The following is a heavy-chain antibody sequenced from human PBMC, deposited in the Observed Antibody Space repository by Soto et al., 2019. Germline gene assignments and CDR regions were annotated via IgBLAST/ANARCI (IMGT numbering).Heavy chain of an antibody. Sequence: QVQLVQSGAEVKKPGSSVKVSCKASGGTFSNYPISWVRQAPGQGLEWMGGISPIFGTVNYAQKFQGRVTITAAQSTSTAYMELSSLRSEDTAVYYCARGNHRWLQLWYFDLWGRGTLVTVSS. J-gene: IGHJ2*01. CDR1: GGTFSNYP. CDR2: ISPIFGTV. D-gene: IGHD5-12*01. CDR3: ARGNHRWLQLWYFDL. V-gene: IGHV1-69*12.